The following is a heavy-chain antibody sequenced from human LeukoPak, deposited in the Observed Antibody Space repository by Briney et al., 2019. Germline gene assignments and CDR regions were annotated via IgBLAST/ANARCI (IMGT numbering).Heavy chain of an antibody. CDR3: TRNLWELTDY. J-gene: IGHJ4*02. D-gene: IGHD1-26*01. CDR1: GFTFSGSA. CDR2: IRNKANSYAT. V-gene: IGHV3-73*01. Sequence: GGSLKLSCAASGFTFSGSAIHWVRQASGKGLEWVGRIRNKANSYATAYAASVKGRFTISRDDSKNTAYLQMNSLKTEDTAVYYCTRNLWELTDYWGQGTLVTVSS.